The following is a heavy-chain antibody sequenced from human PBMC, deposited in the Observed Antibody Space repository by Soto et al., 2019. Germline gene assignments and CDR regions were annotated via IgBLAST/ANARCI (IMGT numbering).Heavy chain of an antibody. CDR1: GFAFSSYA. Sequence: EVQLLESGGGLVQPGGSLRLSCVDYGFAFSSYAMTWVRQAPGKGLEWVSSISDTGSHTYYADSVKGRCTISRDSSKNTLYLQMNSLRVEDTAVYYCGKNTYTASWYFWGQGTLVTVSS. J-gene: IGHJ4*02. D-gene: IGHD6-13*01. CDR3: GKNTYTASWYF. V-gene: IGHV3-23*01. CDR2: ISDTGSHT.